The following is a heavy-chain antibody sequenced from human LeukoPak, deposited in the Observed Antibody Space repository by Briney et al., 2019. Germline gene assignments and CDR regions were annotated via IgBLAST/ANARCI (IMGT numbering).Heavy chain of an antibody. V-gene: IGHV5-51*01. CDR2: IYPGDSET. CDR1: GYSFTSYW. CDR3: ARRGYYYGSWSYYIDAFDI. D-gene: IGHD3-10*01. Sequence: GESLKISCKGSGYSFTSYWIGWVRQMPGKGLEWMGIIYPGDSETRFSPSFQGQVTISADKSISTAYLQWSSLKASDTAIYYCARRGYYYGSWSYYIDAFDIWGQGTMVTVSS. J-gene: IGHJ3*02.